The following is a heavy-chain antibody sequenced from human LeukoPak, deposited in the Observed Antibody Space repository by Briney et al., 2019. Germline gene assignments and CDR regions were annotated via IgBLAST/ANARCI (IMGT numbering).Heavy chain of an antibody. J-gene: IGHJ4*02. CDR1: GFTFGDYT. V-gene: IGHV3-49*04. D-gene: IGHD2-15*01. Sequence: GGSLRLSCTASGFTFGDYTMTWVRQAPGKGLEWVGFIRSKAYGGTTEYAASVKGRVTISRDDSKSIAYLRMNSLKTEDTAVYYCTREGSLGYCSGGNCYFDYWGQGTLVTVSS. CDR3: TREGSLGYCSGGNCYFDY. CDR2: IRSKAYGGTT.